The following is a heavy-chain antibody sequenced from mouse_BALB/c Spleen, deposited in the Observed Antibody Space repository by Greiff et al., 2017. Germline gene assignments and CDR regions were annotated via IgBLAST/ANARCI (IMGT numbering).Heavy chain of an antibody. CDR1: GFTFSSYG. V-gene: IGHV5-6*01. Sequence: EVQVVESGGDLVKPGGSLKLSCAASGFTFSSYGMSWVRQTPDKRLEWVATISSGGSYTYYPDSVKGRFTISRDNAKNTLYLQMSSLKSEDTAMYYCARHDYYGPYWYFDVWGAGTTVTVSS. D-gene: IGHD1-2*01. CDR3: ARHDYYGPYWYFDV. J-gene: IGHJ1*01. CDR2: ISSGGSYT.